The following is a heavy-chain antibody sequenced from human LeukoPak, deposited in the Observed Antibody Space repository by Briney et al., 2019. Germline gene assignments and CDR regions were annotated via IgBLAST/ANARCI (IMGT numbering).Heavy chain of an antibody. Sequence: GGSLRLSCAASGFTFDDYAMHWVRQAPGKGLEWVSGISWNSGSIGYADSVKGRFTISRDNAKNSLYLQMNSLRAEDTALYYCAKDTRYSSNALDYWGQGTLVTVSS. CDR2: ISWNSGSI. CDR3: AKDTRYSSNALDY. CDR1: GFTFDDYA. D-gene: IGHD6-13*01. V-gene: IGHV3-9*01. J-gene: IGHJ4*02.